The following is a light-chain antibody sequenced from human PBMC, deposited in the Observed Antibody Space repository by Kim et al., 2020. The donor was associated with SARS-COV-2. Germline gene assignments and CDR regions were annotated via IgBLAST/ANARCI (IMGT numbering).Light chain of an antibody. CDR2: QDS. Sequence: SYELTQPPSVSVSPGQTASITCSGDKLGDKYACWYQQKPAQSPVLVIYQDSKRPSGIPERFSGSNSGNTATLTISGTQAMDEADYYCQAWDSSLVV. J-gene: IGLJ2*01. CDR3: QAWDSSLVV. CDR1: KLGDKY. V-gene: IGLV3-1*01.